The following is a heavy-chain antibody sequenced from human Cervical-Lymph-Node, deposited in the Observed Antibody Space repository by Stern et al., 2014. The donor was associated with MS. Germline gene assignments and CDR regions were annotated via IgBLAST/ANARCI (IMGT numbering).Heavy chain of an antibody. CDR2: IFSGGST. Sequence: VQLVQSGGGLIQPGGSLRLSCAASGFSVRSNYMSWVRQAPGQGLEGVSVIFSGGSTYDAVSVKGRFTIARDNSKNTVYLEMNSLRVEDTAVYYCARDVRSSWYRXXXXXGQGTLVTVSS. CDR3: ARDVRSSWYRXXXX. D-gene: IGHD6-13*01. V-gene: IGHV3-53*01. CDR1: GFSVRSNY. J-gene: IGHJ4*02.